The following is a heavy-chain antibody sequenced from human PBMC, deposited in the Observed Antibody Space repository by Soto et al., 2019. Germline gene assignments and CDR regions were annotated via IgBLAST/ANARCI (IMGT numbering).Heavy chain of an antibody. CDR2: ISTYSGDT. CDR3: ARHHGPTTSENWFDP. CDR1: GYTFFTYD. Sequence: ASLKVSCKASGYTFFTYDISWVRQAPGQGLEWMGWISTYSGDTKYAQKFQGRVTMTTDTSTTTAYLELRSLRSDDTAVYYCARHHGPTTSENWFDPWGQGTLVTV. V-gene: IGHV1-18*01. J-gene: IGHJ5*02. D-gene: IGHD5-12*01.